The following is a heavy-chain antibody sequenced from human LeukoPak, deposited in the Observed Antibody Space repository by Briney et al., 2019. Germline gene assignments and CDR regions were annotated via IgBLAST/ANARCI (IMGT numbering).Heavy chain of an antibody. Sequence: PGESLKISCKGSGYSFTSYWIGWVRQMPGKGLEWMGIIYPGDSDTRYSPSFQGQVTISADKSISTAYLQWSSLKASDTAMYYCARPASGYSGYDWVRAQVSAYYFDYWGQGTLVTVSS. CDR1: GYSFTSYW. V-gene: IGHV5-51*01. J-gene: IGHJ4*02. CDR2: IYPGDSDT. CDR3: ARPASGYSGYDWVRAQVSAYYFDY. D-gene: IGHD5-12*01.